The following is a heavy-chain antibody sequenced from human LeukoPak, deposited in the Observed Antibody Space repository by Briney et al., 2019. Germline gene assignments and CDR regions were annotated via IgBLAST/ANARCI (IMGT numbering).Heavy chain of an antibody. CDR2: ISGSGGST. V-gene: IGHV3-23*01. D-gene: IGHD3-3*01. Sequence: PGGSLRLTCAASGFTFSSYAMSWVRQAPGKGLEWVSAISGSGGSTYYADSVKGRFTISRDNSKNTLYLQMNSLRAEDTAVYYCARGDFWSGYYSYWGQGTLVTVSS. CDR1: GFTFSSYA. J-gene: IGHJ4*02. CDR3: ARGDFWSGYYSY.